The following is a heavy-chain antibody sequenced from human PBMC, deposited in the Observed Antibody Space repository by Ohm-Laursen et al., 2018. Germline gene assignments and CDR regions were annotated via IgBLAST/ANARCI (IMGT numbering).Heavy chain of an antibody. Sequence: SLRLSCSASGFTFSVFWIGWVRQAPGTGLEWVANIKYDGGEIQYADSVRGRFIISRDNAKNSLYLQMNSLRAEDTAVYYCARGDARTTGTTQSYYGMDVWGHGTTVTVSS. V-gene: IGHV3-7*03. CDR1: GFTFSVFW. CDR2: IKYDGGEI. D-gene: IGHD1-1*01. J-gene: IGHJ6*02. CDR3: ARGDARTTGTTQSYYGMDV.